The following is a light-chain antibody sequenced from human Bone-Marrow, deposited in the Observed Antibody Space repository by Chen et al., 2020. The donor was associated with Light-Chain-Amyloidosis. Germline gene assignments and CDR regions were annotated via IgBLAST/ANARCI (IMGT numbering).Light chain of an antibody. CDR2: LGS. CDR1: QSLLHSNGHTY. J-gene: IGKJ4*01. V-gene: IGKV2-28*01. CDR3: MQALQTPLT. Sequence: DIVLTQSPLALPVTPGEPASISCSSSQSLLHSNGHTYLDWYLQKPGQSPQVLIYLGSERASGVPDRFSGSGSGTDFTLKISRVEAEDVGVYYCMQALQTPLTFGGGTKVEIK.